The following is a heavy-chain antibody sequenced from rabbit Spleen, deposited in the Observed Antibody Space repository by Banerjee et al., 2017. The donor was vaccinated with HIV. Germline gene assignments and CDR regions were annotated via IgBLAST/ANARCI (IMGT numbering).Heavy chain of an antibody. CDR3: ARDTSSSFSSYGMDL. Sequence: QEQLVESGGGLVKPGASLTLSCTASGVSFSANSYMCWVCQAPGKGLEWIACIDVGSSGFTYFASWAKGRFTISKPSSTTVTLQLNSLSAADTATYFCARDTSSSFSSYGMDLWGPGTLVTVS. CDR1: GVSFSANSY. J-gene: IGHJ6*01. D-gene: IGHD1-1*01. CDR2: IDVGSSGFT. V-gene: IGHV1S45*01.